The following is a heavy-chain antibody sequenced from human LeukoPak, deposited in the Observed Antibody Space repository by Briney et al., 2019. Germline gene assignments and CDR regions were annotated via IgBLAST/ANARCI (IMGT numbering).Heavy chain of an antibody. CDR3: ARAQWELLF. CDR2: ISYDGNAE. CDR1: GFTFSTYR. Sequence: TGGSLRLSCAAYGFTFSTYRMHWVRQAPGKGLESVAVISYDGNAEYYADSVKGRFTISRDNSKETLYLQMHSLKFEDTALYYCARAQWELLFWGQGTLVAVSS. V-gene: IGHV3-30-3*01. J-gene: IGHJ4*02. D-gene: IGHD1-26*01.